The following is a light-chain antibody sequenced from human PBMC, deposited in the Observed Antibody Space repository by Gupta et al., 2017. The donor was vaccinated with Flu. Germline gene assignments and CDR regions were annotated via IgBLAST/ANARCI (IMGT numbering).Light chain of an antibody. CDR1: NIGSKS. CDR2: DDS. Sequence: VLFRPLSVLVAPGQTARTNCGGNNIGSKSVHWYQQKPGQAPVLVVYDDSDRPSGIPERFSGSNSGNTATLTISRVEAGDEADYYCQVWDSSSDHRRVFGGGTKLTAL. V-gene: IGLV3-21*02. CDR3: QVWDSSSDHRRV. J-gene: IGLJ3*02.